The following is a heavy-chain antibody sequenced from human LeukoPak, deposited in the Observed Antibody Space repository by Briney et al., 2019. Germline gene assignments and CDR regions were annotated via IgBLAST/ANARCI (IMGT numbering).Heavy chain of an antibody. D-gene: IGHD3-3*01. CDR1: GGSISSYS. CDR2: IYHSGST. J-gene: IGHJ5*02. V-gene: IGHV4-59*04. CDR3: ARLLTDFWSGSPWFDP. Sequence: DPSETLSLTCTVSGGSISSYSWSWIRQPPGKGLEWIGYIYHSGSTYYNPSLKSRVTISVDTSKNQFSLKLSFVTAADTAVYYCARLLTDFWSGSPWFDPWGQGTLVTVSS.